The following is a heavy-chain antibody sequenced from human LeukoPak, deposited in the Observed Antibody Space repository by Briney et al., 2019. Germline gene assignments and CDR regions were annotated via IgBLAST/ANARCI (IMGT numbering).Heavy chain of an antibody. CDR3: AKDLGITMVRGVAPFDY. V-gene: IGHV3-23*01. CDR1: VLTFSSYA. D-gene: IGHD3-10*01. CDR2: ISGSRGST. Sequence: GGSLRLSRAPSVLTFSSYAKSGVRHPPEGGVEWVSDISGSRGSTYYAAPVKGRFTIPRDNSKKTLYLQINSLRAEDTAVYYCAKDLGITMVRGVAPFDYWGQGTLVTVSS. J-gene: IGHJ4*02.